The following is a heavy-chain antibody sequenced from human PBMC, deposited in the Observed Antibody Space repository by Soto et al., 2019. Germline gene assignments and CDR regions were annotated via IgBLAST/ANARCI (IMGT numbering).Heavy chain of an antibody. Sequence: QVQLVQSGAEEKKPGASVKVSCKASGYTFTGYAMHWVRQAPGQRLEWMVWINAGNGNTKYSQKFQGRVTITRDTSASTAYMELSSLRSEDTAVYSCASAVAVAADFDYWGQGTLVTVSS. V-gene: IGHV1-3*05. CDR3: ASAVAVAADFDY. D-gene: IGHD6-19*01. CDR1: GYTFTGYA. CDR2: INAGNGNT. J-gene: IGHJ4*02.